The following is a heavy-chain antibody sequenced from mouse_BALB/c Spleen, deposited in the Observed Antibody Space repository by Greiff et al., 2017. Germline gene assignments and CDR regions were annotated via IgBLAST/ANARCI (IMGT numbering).Heavy chain of an antibody. CDR1: GYTFTSYW. J-gene: IGHJ3*01. V-gene: IGHV1-87*01. CDR2: IYPGDGDT. Sequence: VQLQQSGAELARPGASVKLSCKASGYTFTSYWMQWVKQRPGQGLEWIGAIYPGDGDTRYTQKFKGKATLTADKSSSTAYMQLSSLASEDSAVYYCARGPSITTVVDKFAYWGQGTLVTVSA. CDR3: ARGPSITTVVDKFAY. D-gene: IGHD1-1*01.